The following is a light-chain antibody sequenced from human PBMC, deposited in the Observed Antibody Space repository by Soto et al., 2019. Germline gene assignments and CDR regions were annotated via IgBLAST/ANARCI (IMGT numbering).Light chain of an antibody. V-gene: IGKV1-12*01. Sequence: DIQMTQSPSSLSASVGDRVTITCRASQDISTYLAWYQQKPGRAPKVLIRATSTLQSGVPSRFSGRGSGTDFTLSISNLQPEDSATYYCQQAKSLSLTFGGGTKVEIK. J-gene: IGKJ4*01. CDR1: QDISTY. CDR2: ATS. CDR3: QQAKSLSLT.